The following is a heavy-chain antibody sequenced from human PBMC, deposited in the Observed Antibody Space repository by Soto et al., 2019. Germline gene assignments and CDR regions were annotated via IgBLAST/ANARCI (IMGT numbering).Heavy chain of an antibody. CDR2: IHYSGNT. V-gene: IGHV4-59*08. CDR1: GGSISNYY. CDR3: ARGHYDFWSGYFATIDY. D-gene: IGHD3-3*01. Sequence: PSETLSLTCTVFGGSISNYYWSWIRQPPGKGLEWIGYIHYSGNTNYNPSLKSRVTISADTSKNQFSLKLSSVTAADTAVYYCARGHYDFWSGYFATIDYWGQGTLVTVSS. J-gene: IGHJ4*02.